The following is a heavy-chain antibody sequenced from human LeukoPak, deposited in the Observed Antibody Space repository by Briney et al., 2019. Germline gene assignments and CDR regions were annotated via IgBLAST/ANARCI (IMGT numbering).Heavy chain of an antibody. Sequence: ASVKVSCKASGYTFTSYGISWVRQAPGQGLEWMGWISAYNGNTNYAQKLQSRVTMTTDTSTSTAYMELRSLRSDDTAVYYCARDRTHSSIAAPRCFGYWGQGTLVTVSS. V-gene: IGHV1-18*01. CDR1: GYTFTSYG. D-gene: IGHD6-6*01. CDR2: ISAYNGNT. CDR3: ARDRTHSSIAAPRCFGY. J-gene: IGHJ4*02.